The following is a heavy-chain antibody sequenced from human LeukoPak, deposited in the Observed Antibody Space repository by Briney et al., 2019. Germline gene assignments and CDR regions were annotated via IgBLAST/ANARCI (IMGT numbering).Heavy chain of an antibody. V-gene: IGHV3-7*03. Sequence: GGSLRLSCAASGFTFSSYWMSWVRQAPGKGLEWVANIKQDGSEKYYVDSVKGRFTISRDNAKNSLYLQMNSLRAEDTAVYYCARDRARGYSYGFGAYYYYGMDVWGQGTTVTVSS. CDR1: GFTFSSYW. D-gene: IGHD5-18*01. J-gene: IGHJ6*02. CDR2: IKQDGSEK. CDR3: ARDRARGYSYGFGAYYYYGMDV.